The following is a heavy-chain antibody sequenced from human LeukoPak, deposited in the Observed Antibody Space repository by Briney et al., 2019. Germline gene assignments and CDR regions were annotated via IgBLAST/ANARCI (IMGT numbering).Heavy chain of an antibody. CDR3: ARHWGYSGYESFDY. CDR1: GGSISSHY. Sequence: PSETLSLTCTVSGGSISSHYWSWIRQPPGKGLEWIGYIYYSGSTNYNPSLKSRVTISVDTSKNQFSLKLSSVTAADTAVYYRARHWGYSGYESFDYWGQGTLVTVSS. V-gene: IGHV4-59*11. J-gene: IGHJ4*02. CDR2: IYYSGST. D-gene: IGHD5-12*01.